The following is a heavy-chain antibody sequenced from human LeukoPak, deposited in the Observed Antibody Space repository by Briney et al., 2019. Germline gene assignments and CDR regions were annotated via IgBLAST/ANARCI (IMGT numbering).Heavy chain of an antibody. CDR1: GFTVATNY. J-gene: IGHJ4*02. Sequence: GSLSLSCAVSGFTVATNYMSWVRQAPGKGLEWVSVIYSGGTTNYADSVRARFTISRDSSANTLYLQMDNLRVEDTAVYYCVRDHFYDCSGYYDYWGQGTLVTVSS. CDR2: IYSGGTT. V-gene: IGHV3-66*01. D-gene: IGHD3-9*01. CDR3: VRDHFYDCSGYYDY.